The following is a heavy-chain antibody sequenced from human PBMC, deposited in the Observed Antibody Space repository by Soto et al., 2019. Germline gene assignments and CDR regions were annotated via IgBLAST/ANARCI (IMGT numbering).Heavy chain of an antibody. J-gene: IGHJ6*02. CDR3: ARGPLACSGGSCYSYGMDV. V-gene: IGHV4-31*03. Sequence: QVQLQESGPGLVKPSQTLSLTRTVSGGSISSGGYYWSWIRQHPGKGLEWIGYIYYSGSTYYNPSLKSRVTISVDTSKNQFSLKLSSVTAADTAVYYCARGPLACSGGSCYSYGMDVWGQGTTVTVSS. CDR1: GGSISSGGYY. D-gene: IGHD2-15*01. CDR2: IYYSGST.